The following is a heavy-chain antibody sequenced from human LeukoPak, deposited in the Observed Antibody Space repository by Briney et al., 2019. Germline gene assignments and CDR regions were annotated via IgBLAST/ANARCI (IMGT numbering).Heavy chain of an antibody. CDR3: TTAAAGPRAEYSLH. V-gene: IGHV3-21*01. J-gene: IGHJ1*01. CDR2: ISDNSVYI. Sequence: PGGSLRLSCAASGFTFSSYSMNWVRQAPGKGLKWCSSISDNSVYIDSADSLEGRFATSRDNAKNSLYLQMNSLRAEDTAVYYFTTAAAGPRAEYSLHWGQGTLVTVSS. CDR1: GFTFSSYS. D-gene: IGHD6-13*01.